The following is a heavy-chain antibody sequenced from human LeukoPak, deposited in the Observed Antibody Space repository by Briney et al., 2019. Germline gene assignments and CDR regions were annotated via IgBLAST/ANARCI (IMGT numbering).Heavy chain of an antibody. J-gene: IGHJ4*02. V-gene: IGHV5-51*01. Sequence: GESLKISCKGSGYSFNNYWIGWVRQMPGKGLEWMGIIYPSDSDTRYSPSFQGQVTISADKSISTAYLQWSSLKASDTAMYFCARGGDSGTNYFNYWGQGTLVTVSS. CDR3: ARGGDSGTNYFNY. CDR1: GYSFNNYW. CDR2: IYPSDSDT. D-gene: IGHD3-10*01.